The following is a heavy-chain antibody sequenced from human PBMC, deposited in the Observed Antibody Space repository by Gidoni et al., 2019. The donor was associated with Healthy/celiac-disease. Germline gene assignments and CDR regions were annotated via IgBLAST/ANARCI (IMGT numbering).Heavy chain of an antibody. Sequence: VQLVPSGAEVNKPGEPLQISCKGSGYNFTSYCHGWVRQMPGKGLEWMGIIYPGDSDTRYGPSFQGQVTISADKSISTAYLQWSSLKASDTAMYYCARGIQLWLFDYWGQGTLVTVSS. CDR1: GYNFTSYC. J-gene: IGHJ4*02. CDR3: ARGIQLWLFDY. CDR2: IYPGDSDT. V-gene: IGHV5-51*01. D-gene: IGHD5-18*01.